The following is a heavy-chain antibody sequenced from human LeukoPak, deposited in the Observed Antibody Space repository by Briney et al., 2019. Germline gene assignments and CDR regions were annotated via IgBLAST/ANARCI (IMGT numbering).Heavy chain of an antibody. D-gene: IGHD2-2*02. Sequence: AGGSLRLSCAASGFTFSSYGMHWVRQAPGKGLEWVAVIWYDGSNKYYADSVKGRFTISRDNSKNTLYLQMNSLRAEDTAVYYCARGPSRYCSSTSCYTIDYWGQGTLVTVSS. CDR2: IWYDGSNK. CDR3: ARGPSRYCSSTSCYTIDY. J-gene: IGHJ4*02. CDR1: GFTFSSYG. V-gene: IGHV3-33*01.